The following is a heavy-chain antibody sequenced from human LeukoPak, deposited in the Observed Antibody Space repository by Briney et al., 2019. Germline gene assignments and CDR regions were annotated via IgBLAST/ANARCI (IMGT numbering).Heavy chain of an antibody. V-gene: IGHV3-30-3*01. CDR1: GFTFSNYA. Sequence: AGGSLRLSCAASGFTFSNYAMHWVRQAPGKGLEWVAVISYDGTNKYYADSVKGRFTISRDNSKNTMYLQMNSLRAEDTAVYYCAKGVGATYYYGMDVWGQGTTVTVSS. CDR2: ISYDGTNK. J-gene: IGHJ6*02. D-gene: IGHD1-26*01. CDR3: AKGVGATYYYGMDV.